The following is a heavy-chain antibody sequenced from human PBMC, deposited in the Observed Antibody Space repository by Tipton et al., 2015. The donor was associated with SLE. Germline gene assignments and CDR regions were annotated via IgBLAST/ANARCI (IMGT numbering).Heavy chain of an antibody. Sequence: TLSLTCTVSGGSISSYYWSWIRQPPGKGLEWIGEINHSGGTNYNPSLKSRVTISVDTSKNQFSLKLSSVTAADTAVYYCARDESMVRGLDYWGQGTLVTVSS. CDR2: INHSGGT. V-gene: IGHV4-34*01. D-gene: IGHD3-10*01. CDR3: ARDESMVRGLDY. CDR1: GGSISSYY. J-gene: IGHJ4*02.